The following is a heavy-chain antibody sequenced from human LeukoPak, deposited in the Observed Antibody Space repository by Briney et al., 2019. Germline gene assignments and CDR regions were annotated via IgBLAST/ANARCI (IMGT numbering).Heavy chain of an antibody. D-gene: IGHD2-2*02. V-gene: IGHV3-30-3*01. Sequence: GGSLRLSCAASGFTFSSYAMHWVRQAPGKGLEWVAVISYDGSNKYYADSVKGRFTISRDNSKNTLYLQMNSLRAEDTAVYYCARDHCSSTSCYTEGWFDPWGQGTLVTVSS. CDR2: ISYDGSNK. CDR3: ARDHCSSTSCYTEGWFDP. J-gene: IGHJ5*02. CDR1: GFTFSSYA.